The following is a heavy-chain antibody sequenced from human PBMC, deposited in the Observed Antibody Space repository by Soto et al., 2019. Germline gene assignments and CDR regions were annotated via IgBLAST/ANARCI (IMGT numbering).Heavy chain of an antibody. D-gene: IGHD3-22*01. V-gene: IGHV1-18*01. CDR2: IDSHNANT. J-gene: IGHJ6*02. Sequence: QTPGQGLEWMGWIDSHNANTNYAQRFQGRVTMTTDTSTTTAYMQLRSLRSDDAAVYYCARDRAMIAVVNDGYGMDGWGQGTTVTVSS. CDR3: ARDRAMIAVVNDGYGMDG.